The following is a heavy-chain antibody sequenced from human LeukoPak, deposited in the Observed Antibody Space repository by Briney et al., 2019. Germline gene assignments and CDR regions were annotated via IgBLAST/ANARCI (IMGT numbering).Heavy chain of an antibody. CDR2: MNPNSGNT. Sequence: ASVKVSCKASGYTFTSYDINCMRQATGQGLEWMGWMNPNSGNTGYAQKFQGRVTMTRNTSISTAYMELSGLRSEDTAVYYCATGLPAAKDADAFDIWGQGTMVTVSS. J-gene: IGHJ3*02. D-gene: IGHD2-2*01. CDR3: ATGLPAAKDADAFDI. V-gene: IGHV1-8*01. CDR1: GYTFTSYD.